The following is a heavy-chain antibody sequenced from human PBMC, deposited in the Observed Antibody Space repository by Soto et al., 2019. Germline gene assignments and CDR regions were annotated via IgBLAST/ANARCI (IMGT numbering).Heavy chain of an antibody. Sequence: SVKVSCKASGGTFSSYTISWVRQAPGQGLEWMGRIIPVHGIANYAQKFQGRVTITRDTSASTAYMELSSLTSEDTAVYYCARDGWVTTDRLDPWGRGTLVTVSS. J-gene: IGHJ5*02. D-gene: IGHD4-17*01. CDR3: ARDGWVTTDRLDP. V-gene: IGHV1-69*04. CDR2: IIPVHGIA. CDR1: GGTFSSYT.